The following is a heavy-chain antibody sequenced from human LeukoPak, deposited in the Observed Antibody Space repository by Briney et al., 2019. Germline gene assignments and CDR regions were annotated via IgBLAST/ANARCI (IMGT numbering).Heavy chain of an antibody. CDR2: IEYSGGDT. Sequence: PGGSLRLSCTASGFTLSSYEMSWIRQAPGKGLEGVSSIEYSGGDTHYADSVKGRFTISRDNSKNTLYLQLSSLRGDDTAVYYCARTSGWYGVSWGQGTLVTVSS. D-gene: IGHD6-19*01. CDR3: ARTSGWYGVS. V-gene: IGHV3-23*01. J-gene: IGHJ4*02. CDR1: GFTLSSYE.